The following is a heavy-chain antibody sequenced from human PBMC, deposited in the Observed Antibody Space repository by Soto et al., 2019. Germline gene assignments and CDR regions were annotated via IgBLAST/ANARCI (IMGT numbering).Heavy chain of an antibody. J-gene: IGHJ6*02. CDR3: ARRLYYYGSGHYYYYYGMDV. Sequence: GESVKISCKGSGYSFTSYWISWVRQMPGKGLEWMGRIDPSDSYTNYSPSFQGHVTISADKSISTAYLQWSSLKASDTAMYYCARRLYYYGSGHYYYYYGMDVWGQGTTVTVSS. V-gene: IGHV5-10-1*01. CDR1: GYSFTSYW. D-gene: IGHD3-10*01. CDR2: IDPSDSYT.